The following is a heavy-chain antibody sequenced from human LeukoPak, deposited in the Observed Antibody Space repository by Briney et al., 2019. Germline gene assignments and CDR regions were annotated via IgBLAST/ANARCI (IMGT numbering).Heavy chain of an antibody. CDR1: GFTFSSYS. V-gene: IGHV3-48*02. J-gene: IGHJ6*02. CDR3: ARDEYYYDSSGYSHYGMDV. D-gene: IGHD3-22*01. Sequence: GGSLRLSCAASGFTFSSYSMNWVRQAPGKGLEGVSYITSDSSTMYYADSVKGRFTISRDNAKNSLYLRMNSLRDEDTAVYYCARDEYYYDSSGYSHYGMDVWGQGTTMTVSS. CDR2: ITSDSSTM.